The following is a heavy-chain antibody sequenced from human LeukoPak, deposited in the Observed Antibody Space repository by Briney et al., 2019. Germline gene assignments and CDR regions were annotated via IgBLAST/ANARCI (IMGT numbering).Heavy chain of an antibody. Sequence: ASVKVSCKASGYTFTSYGISWVRQAPGQGLEWMGWISAYNGNTNYAQKLQGRVTITTDTSTSTAYMELRSLRSDDTAVYYCARVIAVADFYYFDYWGQGTLVTVSS. CDR1: GYTFTSYG. D-gene: IGHD6-19*01. CDR2: ISAYNGNT. V-gene: IGHV1-18*01. J-gene: IGHJ4*02. CDR3: ARVIAVADFYYFDY.